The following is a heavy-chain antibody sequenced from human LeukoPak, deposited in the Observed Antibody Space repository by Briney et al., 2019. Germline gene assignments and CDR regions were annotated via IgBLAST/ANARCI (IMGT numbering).Heavy chain of an antibody. V-gene: IGHV5-51*01. D-gene: IGHD3-22*01. J-gene: IGHJ4*02. CDR3: VRSQWGNSGNYFFDY. Sequence: GESLKISCKASGSHFTSFWIGWVRQMSGKGLEWMGIIYPDDSNPRNSPSFQGQVTISADKSITTAYLHWSSLKASDTAIYYCVRSQWGNSGNYFFDYWGQGTLVTVSS. CDR2: IYPDDSNP. CDR1: GSHFTSFW.